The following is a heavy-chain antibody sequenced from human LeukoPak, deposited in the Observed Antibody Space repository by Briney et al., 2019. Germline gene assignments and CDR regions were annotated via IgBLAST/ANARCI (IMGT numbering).Heavy chain of an antibody. CDR1: GGSISSYY. Sequence: PSETLSLTCTASGGSISSYYWSWIRQPAGKGLEWIGRIYTSGSTNYNPSLKSRVTISVDTSKNQFSLKLSSVTAADTAVYYCARGGYSDTTIYYGYYYWGQGTLVTVSS. CDR3: ARGGYSDTTIYYGYYY. V-gene: IGHV4-4*07. D-gene: IGHD3-22*01. J-gene: IGHJ4*02. CDR2: IYTSGST.